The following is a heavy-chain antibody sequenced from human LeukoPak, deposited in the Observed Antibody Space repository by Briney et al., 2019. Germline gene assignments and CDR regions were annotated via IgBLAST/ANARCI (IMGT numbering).Heavy chain of an antibody. Sequence: SETLSLTCTVSGGSISNSSYYWGWIRQPPGKGLEWIGSIYYSGSTNYNPSLKSRVTISVDTSKNQFSLKLSSVTAADTAVYYCARTGRSSSRPILYYYYYYMDVWGKGTTVTVSS. V-gene: IGHV4-39*07. CDR3: ARTGRSSSRPILYYYYYYMDV. D-gene: IGHD6-6*01. CDR1: GGSISNSSYY. CDR2: IYYSGST. J-gene: IGHJ6*03.